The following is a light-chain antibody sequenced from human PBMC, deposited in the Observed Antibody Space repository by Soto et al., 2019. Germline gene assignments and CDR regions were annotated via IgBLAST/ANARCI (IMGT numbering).Light chain of an antibody. CDR3: TSFTSIHTYV. CDR2: EVT. CDR1: SNDVGGYNF. J-gene: IGLJ1*01. V-gene: IGLV2-14*01. Sequence: QSALTQPASVSGSPGQSITISCTGTSNDVGGYNFVSWYQQHPDKAPRLMIYEVTNRPSGVSDRFSGSKSGNTASLTISGLQAEDEADYYSTSFTSIHTYVFGTGTKLTVL.